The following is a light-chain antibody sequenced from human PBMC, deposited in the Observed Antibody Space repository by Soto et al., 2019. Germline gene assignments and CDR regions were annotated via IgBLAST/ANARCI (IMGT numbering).Light chain of an antibody. CDR2: AAS. CDR3: KQYNSAPWT. Sequence: DIQMTQSPSSLSASVGDRVTITCRASQGISNYLAWDQQKPGKVPKLLIYAASTLQTEVSSLLSGSGSGTDFTLTISSLQPEDVETYYCKQYNSAPWTFGQGTKVEIK. V-gene: IGKV1-27*01. CDR1: QGISNY. J-gene: IGKJ1*01.